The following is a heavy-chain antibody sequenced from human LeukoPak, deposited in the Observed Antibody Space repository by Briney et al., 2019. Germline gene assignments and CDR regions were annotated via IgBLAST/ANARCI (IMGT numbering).Heavy chain of an antibody. CDR3: ARVVAVARNFDY. V-gene: IGHV4-34*01. J-gene: IGHJ4*02. Sequence: SETLSLTCAVYGGSFSGYYWSWIRQPPGKGLEWIGEINHSGSTNYNPSLKSRVTISVDTSKNQFSLKLSSVTAADTAVYYCARVVAVARNFDYWGQGTLVTVSS. D-gene: IGHD6-19*01. CDR1: GGSFSGYY. CDR2: INHSGST.